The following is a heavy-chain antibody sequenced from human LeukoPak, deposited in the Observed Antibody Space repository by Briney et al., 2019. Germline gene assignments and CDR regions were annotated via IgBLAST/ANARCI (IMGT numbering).Heavy chain of an antibody. CDR1: GFTFSGSA. V-gene: IGHV3-73*01. J-gene: IGHJ3*02. D-gene: IGHD5-18*01. CDR3: TTDPSYGDDAFDI. CDR2: IRSKANSYAT. Sequence: PGRSLRLSCAASGFTFSGSAMHSVRQASGKGLEWVGRIRSKANSYATAYAASVKGRFTISRDDSKNTAYLQMNSLKTEDTAVYYCTTDPSYGDDAFDIWGQGTMVTVSS.